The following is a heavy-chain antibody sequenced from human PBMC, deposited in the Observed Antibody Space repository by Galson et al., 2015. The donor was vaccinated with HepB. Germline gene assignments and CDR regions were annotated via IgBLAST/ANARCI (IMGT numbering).Heavy chain of an antibody. CDR1: GYTFTSYG. CDR3: AREEAHCSGGSCYLGDYYYYGMDV. D-gene: IGHD2-15*01. J-gene: IGHJ6*02. CDR2: ISAYNGNT. Sequence: SVKVSCKASGYTFTSYGISWVRQAPGQGLEWMGWISAYNGNTNYAQKLQGRVTMTTDTSTSTAYMELGSLRSDDTAVYYCAREEAHCSGGSCYLGDYYYYGMDVWGQGTTVTVSS. V-gene: IGHV1-18*01.